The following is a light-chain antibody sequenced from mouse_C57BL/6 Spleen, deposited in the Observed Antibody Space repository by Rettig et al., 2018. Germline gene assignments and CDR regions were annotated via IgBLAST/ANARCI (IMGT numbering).Light chain of an antibody. Sequence: QAVVTQESALTTSPGETVTLTCRSSTGAVTTSNYANWVQEKPDHLFTGLIGGTNNRAPGVPARFPGSLIGDKAALTITGEQTVDEVVYFGALWYSNHFIFGSGTKVTVL. J-gene: IGLJ3*01. CDR2: GTN. CDR1: TGAVTTSNY. CDR3: ALWYSNHFI. V-gene: IGLV1*01.